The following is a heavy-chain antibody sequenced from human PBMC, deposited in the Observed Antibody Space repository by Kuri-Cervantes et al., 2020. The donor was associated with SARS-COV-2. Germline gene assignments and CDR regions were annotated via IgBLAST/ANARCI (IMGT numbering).Heavy chain of an antibody. J-gene: IGHJ4*02. V-gene: IGHV3-23*01. CDR3: ARAYCSSTSCFKYFDY. D-gene: IGHD2-2*01. Sequence: GESLKISCAASGFTFSSYAMSWVRQAPGKGLEWVSAISGSGGSTYYADSVKGRFTISRDNSKNTLYLQMNSLRAEDTAVYYCARAYCSSTSCFKYFDYWGQGTLVTVSS. CDR2: ISGSGGST. CDR1: GFTFSSYA.